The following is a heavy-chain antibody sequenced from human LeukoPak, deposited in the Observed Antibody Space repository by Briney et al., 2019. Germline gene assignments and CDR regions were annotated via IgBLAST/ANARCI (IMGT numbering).Heavy chain of an antibody. Sequence: GESLKISCKGSGYSFTSYWIGWVRQMPGKGLEWMGIIYPGDSDTRYSPSFQGQVTISADKSISTAYPQWSSLKASDTAMYYCARRISMVRGAAYYFDYWGQGTLVTVSS. V-gene: IGHV5-51*01. CDR1: GYSFTSYW. J-gene: IGHJ4*02. CDR3: ARRISMVRGAAYYFDY. D-gene: IGHD3-10*01. CDR2: IYPGDSDT.